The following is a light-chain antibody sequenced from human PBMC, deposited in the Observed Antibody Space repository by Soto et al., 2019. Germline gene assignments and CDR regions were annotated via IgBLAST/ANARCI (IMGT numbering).Light chain of an antibody. V-gene: IGKV1-5*03. J-gene: IGKJ1*01. Sequence: DIQMTQYPSTLSGSVGDRVTITCRASQTISSWLAWYQQKPGKAPKLLIYKASTLKSGVPSRFGGSGSGTEFTLTISSLQPDDFATYSCQHYNSYSEAFGQGTKVELK. CDR2: KAS. CDR3: QHYNSYSEA. CDR1: QTISSW.